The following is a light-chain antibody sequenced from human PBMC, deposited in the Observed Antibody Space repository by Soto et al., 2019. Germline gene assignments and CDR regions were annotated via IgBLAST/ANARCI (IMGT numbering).Light chain of an antibody. Sequence: EIVLTQSPGTLSLSPGERATLSCRASQSVSSNYLAWYQQKPGQAPRLLIYGASSRATGIPDRFSGSGSGTDFTLTISSLEPEDFAVYFCHQRTNWPITFGQGTRLEI. CDR1: QSVSSNY. CDR3: HQRTNWPIT. J-gene: IGKJ5*01. CDR2: GAS. V-gene: IGKV3D-20*02.